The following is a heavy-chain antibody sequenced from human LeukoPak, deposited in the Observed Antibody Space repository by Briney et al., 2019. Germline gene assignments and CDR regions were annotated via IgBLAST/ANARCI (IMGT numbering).Heavy chain of an antibody. J-gene: IGHJ3*02. CDR1: GFTFSSYS. Sequence: PGGSLRLSCAASGFTFSSYSMNWVRQAPGKGLEWVSSISSSSSYIYYADSVKGRFTISRDNAKNTVYLQMNSLTAEDTAVYYCARRIYCSGGSCDSIRSFDIWGQGTLVTVSS. D-gene: IGHD2-15*01. CDR2: ISSSSSYI. CDR3: ARRIYCSGGSCDSIRSFDI. V-gene: IGHV3-21*01.